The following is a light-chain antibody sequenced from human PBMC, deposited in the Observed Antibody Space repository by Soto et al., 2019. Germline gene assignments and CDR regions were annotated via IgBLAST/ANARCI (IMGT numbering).Light chain of an antibody. CDR3: QSYDTSLSASV. Sequence: QSVLTQPPSVSGAPGQRVTIACTGSTANIGAGYDVHWYQQLPGTAPKLLIYGNSNRPSGVPDRFSGSKSGTSASLAITGLQADDEADYDCQSYDTSLSASVFGGGTKVTVL. V-gene: IGLV1-40*01. CDR1: TANIGAGYD. CDR2: GNS. J-gene: IGLJ2*01.